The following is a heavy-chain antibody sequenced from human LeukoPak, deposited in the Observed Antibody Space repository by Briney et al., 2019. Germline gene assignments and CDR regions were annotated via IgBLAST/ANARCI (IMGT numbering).Heavy chain of an antibody. D-gene: IGHD6-6*01. CDR1: GYTFTSYD. J-gene: IGHJ5*02. V-gene: IGHV1-8*01. Sequence: GASVKVSCKPSGYTFTSYDINWVRQATGQGLEWMGWMNPNSGNTGYAQKFQGRVTMTRNTSISTAYMELSSLRSEDTAVYYCARTISSSENWFDPWGQGTLVTVSS. CDR3: ARTISSSENWFDP. CDR2: MNPNSGNT.